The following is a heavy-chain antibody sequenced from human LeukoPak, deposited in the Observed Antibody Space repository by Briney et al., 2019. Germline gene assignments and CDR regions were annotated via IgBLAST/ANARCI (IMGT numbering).Heavy chain of an antibody. J-gene: IGHJ6*03. CDR2: INPTSGAT. Sequence: ASVKVSCKASGYTFTGYYMHWVRQAPGQGLEWMGRINPTSGATNYAQKFQGKVTMTRDTSISTAYMEMSRLRSDDTAVYYCARVVTAVYYYYMDVWGKGTTVTVSS. V-gene: IGHV1-2*06. D-gene: IGHD2-21*02. CDR3: ARVVTAVYYYYMDV. CDR1: GYTFTGYY.